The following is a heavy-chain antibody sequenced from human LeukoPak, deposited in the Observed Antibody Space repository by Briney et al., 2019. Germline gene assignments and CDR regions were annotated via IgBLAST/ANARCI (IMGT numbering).Heavy chain of an antibody. Sequence: ASVKVCCKASGYTFTNYGISWVRQAPGQGLEWMGWISSYNVNTNYAQKLQGRVTMTTDTSTSTAYMELRSLRSDDTAVYYCARDRGSGYYHPPSYWGQGTVVTVSS. CDR1: GYTFTNYG. D-gene: IGHD3-10*01. V-gene: IGHV1-18*01. J-gene: IGHJ4*02. CDR3: ARDRGSGYYHPPSY. CDR2: ISSYNVNT.